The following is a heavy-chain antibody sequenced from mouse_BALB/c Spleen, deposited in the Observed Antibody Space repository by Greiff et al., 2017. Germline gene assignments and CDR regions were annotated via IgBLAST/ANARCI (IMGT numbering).Heavy chain of an antibody. CDR2: IRLKSDNYAT. Sequence: EVKVEESGGGLVQPGGSMKLSCVASGFTFSSYWMSWVRQSPEKGLEWVAEIRLKSDNYATHYAESVKGKFTISRDDSKSRLYLQMNSLRAEDTGIYYCTAHYYGYYWGQGTTLTVSS. CDR1: GFTFSSYW. CDR3: TAHYYGYY. J-gene: IGHJ2*01. D-gene: IGHD1-2*01. V-gene: IGHV6-3*01.